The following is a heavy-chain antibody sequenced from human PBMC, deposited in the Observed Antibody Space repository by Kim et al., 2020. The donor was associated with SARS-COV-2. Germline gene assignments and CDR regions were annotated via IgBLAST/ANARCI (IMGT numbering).Heavy chain of an antibody. V-gene: IGHV3-23*01. D-gene: IGHD4-4*01. Sequence: YSADAVKGPFTNSRDNYKNTLYLQMNSLRAEDTAVYYCAKDFFYSNFLFDYWGQGTLVTVSS. J-gene: IGHJ4*02. CDR3: AKDFFYSNFLFDY.